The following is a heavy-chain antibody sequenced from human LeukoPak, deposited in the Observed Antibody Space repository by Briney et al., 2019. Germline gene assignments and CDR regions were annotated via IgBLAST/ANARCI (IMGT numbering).Heavy chain of an antibody. CDR2: MNPNSGNT. CDR3: ARAYDILTGYHD. CDR1: GYTFTSYD. J-gene: IGHJ4*02. D-gene: IGHD3-9*01. Sequence: ASVKVSCKASGYTFTSYDINWVRQATGQGLEWMGWMNPNSGNTGYAQKFQGRVTITADKSTSTAYMELSSLRSEDTAVYYCARAYDILTGYHDWGQGTLVTVSS. V-gene: IGHV1-8*03.